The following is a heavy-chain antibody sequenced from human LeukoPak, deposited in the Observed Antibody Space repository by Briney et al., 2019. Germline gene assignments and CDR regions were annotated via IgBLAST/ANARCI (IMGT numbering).Heavy chain of an antibody. V-gene: IGHV4-59*01. CDR3: ARDQAESAFDI. D-gene: IGHD1-14*01. CDR2: IYYSGST. CDR1: GGSISSYY. J-gene: IGHJ3*02. Sequence: SETLSLTCTVSGGSISSYYWSWIRQPPGKGLEWIGYIYYSGSTNYNPSLKSRVTISVDTSKNQFSLKLSSVPAADTAVYYCARDQAESAFDIWGQGTMVTVSS.